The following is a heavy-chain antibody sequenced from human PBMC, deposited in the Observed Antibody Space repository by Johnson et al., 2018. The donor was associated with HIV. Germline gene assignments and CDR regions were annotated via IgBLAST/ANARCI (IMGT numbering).Heavy chain of an antibody. Sequence: VQLVESGGGLIQPGGSLRLSCAASGFTVSSNYMSWVRQAPGKGLAWVSVIYSGGSTTYADSVKGRFTISRDNAKNTLYLQMKSLRAEDTALYYCASSEVAGLVDGFDIWGQGTMVTVSS. CDR2: IYSGGST. D-gene: IGHD6-19*01. V-gene: IGHV3-53*01. CDR1: GFTVSSNY. J-gene: IGHJ3*02. CDR3: ASSEVAGLVDGFDI.